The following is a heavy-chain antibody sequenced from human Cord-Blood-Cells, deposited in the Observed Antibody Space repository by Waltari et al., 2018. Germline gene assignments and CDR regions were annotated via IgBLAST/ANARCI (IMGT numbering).Heavy chain of an antibody. D-gene: IGHD2-15*01. CDR1: GGSFSGYY. V-gene: IGHV4-34*01. Sequence: QVQLQQWGAGLLKPSETLSLTCAVYGGSFSGYYWSWIRQPPGKGLEWIGEINHSGSTNYNPSRKRRVTISVDTSKNQFSLKLSSVTAADTAVYYCARRRGIVVVVAASNWFDPWGQGTLVTVSS. J-gene: IGHJ5*02. CDR2: INHSGST. CDR3: ARRRGIVVVVAASNWFDP.